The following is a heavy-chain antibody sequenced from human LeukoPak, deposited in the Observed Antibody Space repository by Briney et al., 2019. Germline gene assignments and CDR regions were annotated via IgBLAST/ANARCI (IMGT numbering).Heavy chain of an antibody. CDR2: ISSSSSYI. CDR3: ARWGTYCSGGSCYSVYFDY. D-gene: IGHD2-15*01. Sequence: GGSLRLSCAASGLTFSSYSMNWVRQAPGKGLEWVSSISSSSSYIYYADSVKGRFTISRDNAKNSLYLQMNSLRAEDTAVYYCARWGTYCSGGSCYSVYFDYWGQGTLVTVSS. CDR1: GLTFSSYS. V-gene: IGHV3-21*01. J-gene: IGHJ4*02.